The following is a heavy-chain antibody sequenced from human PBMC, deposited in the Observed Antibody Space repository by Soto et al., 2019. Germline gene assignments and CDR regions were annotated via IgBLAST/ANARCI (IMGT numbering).Heavy chain of an antibody. CDR2: IYHSGST. Sequence: SETLSLTCTVSGGSISSYYWSWIRQPPGKGLEWIGYIYHSGSTYYNPSLKSRVTISVDRSKNQFSLKLSSVTAADTAVYCCAAGGGLPRYYWGQGTLVTVSS. V-gene: IGHV4-59*04. CDR1: GGSISSYY. CDR3: AAGGGLPRYY. J-gene: IGHJ4*02. D-gene: IGHD5-12*01.